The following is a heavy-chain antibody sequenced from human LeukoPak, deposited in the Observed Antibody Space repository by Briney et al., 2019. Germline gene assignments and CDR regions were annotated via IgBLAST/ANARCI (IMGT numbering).Heavy chain of an antibody. V-gene: IGHV1-46*01. CDR2: INPSGGST. CDR3: ARDRTDYDFWSGGSGYYYGMDV. CDR1: GYTFTSYY. D-gene: IGHD3-3*01. Sequence: ASVKVSCKASGYTFTSYYTHWVRQAPGQGLEWMGIINPSGGSTTYAQKFQDRVTMTRDTSTSTVYMELSSLRFEDTAVYYCARDRTDYDFWSGGSGYYYGMDVWGQGTTVTVSS. J-gene: IGHJ6*02.